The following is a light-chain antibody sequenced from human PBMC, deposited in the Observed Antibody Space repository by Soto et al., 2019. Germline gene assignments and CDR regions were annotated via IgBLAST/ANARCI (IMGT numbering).Light chain of an antibody. V-gene: IGLV2-14*01. J-gene: IGLJ1*01. CDR2: EVS. Sequence: QSVLTQAASVSGSPGQSITISCTGTSSDIGGSNYVCWYQTHQGKAPKVMIYEVSNRPSGVSNRFSGSKSGNKASLTISGLQSEDEADYYSSSYRRNGSLVFGTGPKVTVL. CDR3: SSYRRNGSLV. CDR1: SSDIGGSNY.